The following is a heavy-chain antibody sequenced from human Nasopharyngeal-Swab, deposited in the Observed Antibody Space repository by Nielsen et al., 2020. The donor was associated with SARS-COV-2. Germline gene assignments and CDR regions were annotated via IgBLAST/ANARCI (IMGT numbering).Heavy chain of an antibody. CDR2: IYYTGST. D-gene: IGHD3-10*01. V-gene: IGHV4-59*08. CDR1: GGSVSTYY. J-gene: IGHJ4*02. CDR3: ARHGASGSFGDY. Sequence: SETLSLTCTVSGGSVSTYYCSWIRQPPGKGLEYIGYIYYTGSTYYSPSLKGRVTMAGDTSKNQLSLKLTSVTAADTAVYYCARHGASGSFGDYWGQGTLVTVSS.